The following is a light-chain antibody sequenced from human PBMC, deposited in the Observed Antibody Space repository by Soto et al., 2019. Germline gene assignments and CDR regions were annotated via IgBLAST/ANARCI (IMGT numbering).Light chain of an antibody. J-gene: IGLJ2*01. V-gene: IGLV2-14*01. CDR1: SSDVGGYNY. Sequence: QSALTQPASVSGSPGQSITISCTGTSSDVGGYNYVSWYQQHPGKAPKLLIYEVTNRPSGVPDRFSGSRSGTSASLAISGLQSEDEADYYCAAWDDSLNGVVFGGGTKVTVL. CDR3: AAWDDSLNGVV. CDR2: EVT.